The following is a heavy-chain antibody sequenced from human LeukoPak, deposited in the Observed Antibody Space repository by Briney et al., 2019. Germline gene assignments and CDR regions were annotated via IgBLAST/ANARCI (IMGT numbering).Heavy chain of an antibody. J-gene: IGHJ4*02. CDR2: ISSSSSYI. Sequence: GGSLRLSCAASGFTFSSYSMNWVRQAPGKGLEWVSSISSSSSYIYYADSVKGRFTISRDNAKNSLYLQMNSLRAEDTAVYYCARDLPYYYGSSGYYSGDYWGQGTLVTVSS. CDR1: GFTFSSYS. V-gene: IGHV3-21*01. D-gene: IGHD3-22*01. CDR3: ARDLPYYYGSSGYYSGDY.